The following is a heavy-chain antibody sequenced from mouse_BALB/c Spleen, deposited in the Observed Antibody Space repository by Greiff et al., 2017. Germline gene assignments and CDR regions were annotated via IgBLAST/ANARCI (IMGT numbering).Heavy chain of an antibody. V-gene: IGHV5-6*01. CDR1: GFTFSSYG. J-gene: IGHJ4*01. CDR2: ISSGGSYT. CDR3: ARHGYDAMDY. Sequence: EVKLQESGGDLVKPGGSLKLSCAASGFTFSSYGMSWVRQTPDKRLEWVATISSGGSYTYYPDSVKGRFTISRDNAKNTLYLQMSSLKSEDTAMYYCARHGYDAMDYWGQGTSVTVSS.